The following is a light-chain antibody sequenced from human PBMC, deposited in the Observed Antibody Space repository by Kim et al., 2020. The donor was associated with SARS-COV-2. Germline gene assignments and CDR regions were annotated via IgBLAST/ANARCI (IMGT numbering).Light chain of an antibody. J-gene: IGLJ2*01. CDR3: NSRDSNDNVV. Sequence: VALGKTVRITCQGDSLRSYYATWYQQKPGQAPIVVIYGKNNRPSGIPDRFSGSSSGNTASLTITGTQAGDEADYYCNSRDSNDNVVFGGGNQLTVL. CDR1: SLRSYY. V-gene: IGLV3-19*01. CDR2: GKN.